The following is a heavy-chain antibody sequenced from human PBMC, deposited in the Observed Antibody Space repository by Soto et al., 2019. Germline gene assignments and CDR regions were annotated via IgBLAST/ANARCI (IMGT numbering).Heavy chain of an antibody. J-gene: IGHJ4*02. CDR3: ASSSHLTYYYDSSGYYDPSPIDY. CDR2: IYYSGST. D-gene: IGHD3-22*01. Sequence: TLSLTCTVSGGSISSGDYYWSWIRQPPGKGLEWIGYIYYSGSTYYNPSLKSRVTISVDTSKNQFSLKLSSVTAADTAVYYCASSSHLTYYYDSSGYYDPSPIDYWGQGTLVTVSS. V-gene: IGHV4-30-4*01. CDR1: GGSISSGDYY.